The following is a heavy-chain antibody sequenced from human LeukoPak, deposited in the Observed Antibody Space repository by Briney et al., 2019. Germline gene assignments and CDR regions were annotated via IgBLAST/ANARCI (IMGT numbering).Heavy chain of an antibody. CDR3: AKDLYYYDSSATPFDY. CDR1: GFTVSTNY. V-gene: IGHV3-53*01. D-gene: IGHD3-22*01. J-gene: IGHJ4*02. Sequence: GGSLRLSCAASGFTVSTNYMSWVRQAPGKGLEWVSVIYSGGRTYYADSVKGRFIISRDNSKNTLYLQMNSLRDEDTAVYYCAKDLYYYDSSATPFDYWGQGTLVTVSS. CDR2: IYSGGRT.